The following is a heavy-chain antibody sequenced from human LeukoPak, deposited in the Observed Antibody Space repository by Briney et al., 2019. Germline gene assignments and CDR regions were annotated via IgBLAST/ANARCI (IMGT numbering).Heavy chain of an antibody. J-gene: IGHJ3*02. CDR2: IRYDGSNK. D-gene: IGHD3-3*01. CDR3: ARGSYDFWSGIHAFDI. CDR1: GFTFSSYG. Sequence: PGGSLRLSCAASGFTFSSYGMHWVRQAPGKGLEWVAFIRYDGSNKYYADSVKGRFTISRDNSKNTLYLQMNSLRAEDTAVYYCARGSYDFWSGIHAFDIWGQGTMVTVSS. V-gene: IGHV3-30*02.